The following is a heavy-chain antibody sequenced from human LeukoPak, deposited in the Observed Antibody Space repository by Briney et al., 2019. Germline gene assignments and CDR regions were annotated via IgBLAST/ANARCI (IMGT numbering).Heavy chain of an antibody. J-gene: IGHJ4*02. CDR2: INPNSGGT. D-gene: IGHD6-19*01. CDR3: ARDEQWLAGQFDY. Sequence: ASVKVSCKASGYTFTDYYMHWVRQAPGQGLEWMGRINPNSGGTNYAQKFQARVTMTRDTSISTAYMELSRLRSDDTAVYYCARDEQWLAGQFDYWGQGTLVTVSS. CDR1: GYTFTDYY. V-gene: IGHV1-2*06.